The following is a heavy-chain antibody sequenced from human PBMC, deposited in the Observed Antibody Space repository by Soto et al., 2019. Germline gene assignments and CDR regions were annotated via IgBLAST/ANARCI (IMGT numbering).Heavy chain of an antibody. D-gene: IGHD6-19*01. J-gene: IGHJ5*02. Sequence: QVQLVESGGGVVQPGRSLRLSCAASGFTFNTYGIHWVRQAPGKGLEWVAVISFDGNKKYYADSVKGRFTISRDNSKNTLYLHMNSLRVEDTAVYYCAKGNSMEVAGILDPWGQGTQVTVSS. CDR1: GFTFNTYG. V-gene: IGHV3-30*18. CDR3: AKGNSMEVAGILDP. CDR2: ISFDGNKK.